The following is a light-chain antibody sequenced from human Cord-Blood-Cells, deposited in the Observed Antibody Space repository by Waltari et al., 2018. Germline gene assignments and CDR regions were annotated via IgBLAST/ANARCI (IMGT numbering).Light chain of an antibody. CDR1: QSVDSTY. CDR2: NTS. CDR3: QRFDGSPMYT. Sequence: VLTQSPGSLSLSPWETATLSCRASQSVDSTYFAWYQQTHGQVPTLLSYNTSTRATRIPYTFSGSRAGTDSSININTLEPGDSAVYYCQRFDGSPMYTFGLGTKLEIK. V-gene: IGKV3-20*01. J-gene: IGKJ2*01.